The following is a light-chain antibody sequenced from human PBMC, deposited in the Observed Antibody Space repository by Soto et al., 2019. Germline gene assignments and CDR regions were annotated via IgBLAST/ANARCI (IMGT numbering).Light chain of an antibody. CDR2: DVN. Sequence: QSALTQPASVSGSPGQSITISCTGTSSDVGGYDYVSWYQQLPGKAPKLLIYDVNNRPSGVSHRFSGSKSGNTASLTISGLQAEDEADYYRSSYTGSSTFVFGTGTKLTVL. CDR3: SSYTGSSTFV. CDR1: SSDVGGYDY. V-gene: IGLV2-14*01. J-gene: IGLJ1*01.